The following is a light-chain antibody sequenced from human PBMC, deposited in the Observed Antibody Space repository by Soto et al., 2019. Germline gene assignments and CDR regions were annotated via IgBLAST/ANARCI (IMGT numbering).Light chain of an antibody. V-gene: IGKV4-1*01. Sequence: DIVMTQSPDSLAVSLGERATINCKSSQSVLYSSNNKNYLAWYQQKPGQPPKLLIYWASTRESGVPDRFSGSGSGTDFTLTISSLQAEDVAVYYCQQYSSTPPLTFGGGNKVELK. CDR3: QQYSSTPPLT. CDR2: WAS. J-gene: IGKJ4*01. CDR1: QSVLYSSNNKNY.